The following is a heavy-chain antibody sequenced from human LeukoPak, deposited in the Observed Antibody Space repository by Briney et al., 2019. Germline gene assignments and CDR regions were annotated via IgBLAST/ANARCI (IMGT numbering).Heavy chain of an antibody. CDR2: IYAGGGDT. V-gene: IGHV1-46*01. CDR3: VTEPPGAYYFDY. Sequence: VASVKVSCKTSEDGFSNHHVHWVRQAPGQGLEWMGIIYAGGGDTRFARKFQGRVTMTRDTSTTTVYMDLSTLRSEDTAVYFCVTEPPGAYYFDYWGQGTLVTVSS. J-gene: IGHJ4*02. D-gene: IGHD4-17*01. CDR1: EDGFSNHH.